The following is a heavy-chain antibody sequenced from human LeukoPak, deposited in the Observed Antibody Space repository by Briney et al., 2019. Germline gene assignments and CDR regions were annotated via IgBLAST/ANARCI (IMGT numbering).Heavy chain of an antibody. CDR3: ARDFGYYGSGTSDI. J-gene: IGHJ3*02. Sequence: GGSLRLSCAASGFTFSNYWMHWVRQAPGKGLEWVSVIYSGGSRYYADSVQGRFTISRDNSKNTVFLQMNSLRAEDTAMYYCARDFGYYGSGTSDIWGQGTMVTVSS. CDR2: IYSGGSR. CDR1: GFTFSNYW. V-gene: IGHV3-53*01. D-gene: IGHD3-10*01.